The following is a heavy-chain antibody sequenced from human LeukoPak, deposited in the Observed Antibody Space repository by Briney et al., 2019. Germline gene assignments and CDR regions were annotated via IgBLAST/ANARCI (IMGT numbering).Heavy chain of an antibody. Sequence: SESLSLTCTVSGGSISSYYWSWIRQPPGKGLEWIGYIYYSGSTNYNPSPKSRVTVSVDTSKNQFSLKLSSVTAADTAVYYCARGWVVRGGRGAFDNWGQGTMVTVSS. CDR3: ARGWVVRGGRGAFDN. CDR2: IYYSGST. D-gene: IGHD3-10*01. J-gene: IGHJ3*02. V-gene: IGHV4-59*01. CDR1: GGSISSYY.